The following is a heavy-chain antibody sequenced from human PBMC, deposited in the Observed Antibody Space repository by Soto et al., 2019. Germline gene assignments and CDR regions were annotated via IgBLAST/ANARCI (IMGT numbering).Heavy chain of an antibody. CDR1: GFTFSTYT. CDR3: ARGKSTYYDYVWGRRETQYFDY. J-gene: IGHJ4*02. Sequence: EVPLVESGGGLVKPGGSLRLSCAASGFTFSTYTMNWVRQAPGKGLEWVSSISRDSNHIYYADSVEGRFTISRDSAKNSLFLQMNSLRVEDTAVYFCARGKSTYYDYVWGRRETQYFDYWGQGTLVTVSS. CDR2: ISRDSNHI. V-gene: IGHV3-21*01. D-gene: IGHD3-16*01.